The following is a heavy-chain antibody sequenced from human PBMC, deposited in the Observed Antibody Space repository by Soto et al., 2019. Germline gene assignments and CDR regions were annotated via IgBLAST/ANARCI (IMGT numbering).Heavy chain of an antibody. CDR1: GGTFSSYA. V-gene: IGHV1-69*01. Sequence: QVRLVQSGAEVKKPGSSVKVSCKASGGTFSSYAISWVRQAPGQGLEWMGGIIPIFGTANYAQKFQGRVTITADESTSTAYMELSSLRSEDTAVYYCAAVTYYYDSSGYAFDIWGQGTMVTVSS. CDR2: IIPIFGTA. D-gene: IGHD3-22*01. J-gene: IGHJ3*02. CDR3: AAVTYYYDSSGYAFDI.